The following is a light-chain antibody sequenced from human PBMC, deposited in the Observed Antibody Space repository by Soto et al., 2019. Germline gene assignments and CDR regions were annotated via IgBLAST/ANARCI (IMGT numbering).Light chain of an antibody. Sequence: DIQMTQSPSSLSASVGDRVTITCQASQDISNYLNWYQQKPGKAPKLLIYDASNLETGVPSRFSGSGSGTDFTFTISSLQPEDIATYYCQQYDNLPLTCGQGTRLDIK. J-gene: IGKJ5*01. V-gene: IGKV1-33*01. CDR1: QDISNY. CDR2: DAS. CDR3: QQYDNLPLT.